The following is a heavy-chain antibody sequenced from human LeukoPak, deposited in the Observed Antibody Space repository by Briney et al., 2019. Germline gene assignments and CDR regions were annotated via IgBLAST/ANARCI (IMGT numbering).Heavy chain of an antibody. J-gene: IGHJ3*02. CDR3: ARRNILTEGEALDI. Sequence: SETLSLTCTVSGGSISSYYWTWIRQPPGKGLEWIGFIYNTRNTNYNPSLKSRVTISFDTSKNQFSLKLSSVTAADTAVYYCARRNILTEGEALDIWGQGTMVTVFS. CDR1: GGSISSYY. V-gene: IGHV4-59*08. D-gene: IGHD3-9*01. CDR2: IYNTRNT.